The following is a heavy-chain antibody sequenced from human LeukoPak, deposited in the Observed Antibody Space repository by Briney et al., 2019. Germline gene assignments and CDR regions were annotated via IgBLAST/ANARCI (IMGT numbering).Heavy chain of an antibody. D-gene: IGHD2-15*01. CDR3: AGVVVAAYHREYYFDY. CDR2: IYYSGST. CDR1: GGSISSYY. V-gene: IGHV4-59*13. Sequence: PSETLSLTCPVSGGSISSYYWSWIRQPPGKGLEWIGYIYYSGSTNYNPSLKSRVTISVDTSKNQFSLKLSSVTAADTAVYYCAGVVVAAYHREYYFDYWGQGTLVTVSS. J-gene: IGHJ4*02.